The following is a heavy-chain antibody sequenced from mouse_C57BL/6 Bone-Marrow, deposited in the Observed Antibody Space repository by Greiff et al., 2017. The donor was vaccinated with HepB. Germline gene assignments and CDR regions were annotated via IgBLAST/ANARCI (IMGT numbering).Heavy chain of an antibody. Sequence: EVNLVESGGGLVKPGGSLKLSCAASGFTFSSYAMSWVRQTPEKRLEWVATISDGGSYTYYPDNVKGRFTISRDNAKNNLYLQMSHLKSEDTAMYYCARDLLKAMDYWGQGTSVTVSS. CDR2: ISDGGSYT. D-gene: IGHD1-3*01. J-gene: IGHJ4*01. CDR3: ARDLLKAMDY. V-gene: IGHV5-4*01. CDR1: GFTFSSYA.